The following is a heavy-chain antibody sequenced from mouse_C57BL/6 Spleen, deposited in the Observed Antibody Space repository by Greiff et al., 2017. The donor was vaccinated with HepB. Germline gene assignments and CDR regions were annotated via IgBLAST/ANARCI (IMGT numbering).Heavy chain of an antibody. J-gene: IGHJ3*01. CDR3: ASTAQAAAY. V-gene: IGHV1-82*01. D-gene: IGHD3-2*02. Sequence: VQLQQSGPELVKPGASVKISCKASGYAFSSSWMNWVKQRPGKGLEWIGRIYPGDGDTNYNGKFKGKATLTADKSSSTAYMQLSSLTSEDSAVYFCASTAQAAAYWGKGTLVTVSA. CDR1: GYAFSSSW. CDR2: IYPGDGDT.